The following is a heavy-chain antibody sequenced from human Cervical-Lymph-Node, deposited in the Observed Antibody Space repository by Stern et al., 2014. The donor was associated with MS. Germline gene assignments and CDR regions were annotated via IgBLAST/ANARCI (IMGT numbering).Heavy chain of an antibody. J-gene: IGHJ6*02. V-gene: IGHV1-69*01. Sequence: QVQLVQSGAEVKKPGSSVKVSCKASGGTFSSQAISWVRQAPGPGLEWLGGIIPIFGAAHYAQKLQGRVTITADESTTTVYMELRSLRSEDTAVYYCARDEIGQTTTHYYYYGMDVWGQGTTVTVSS. CDR1: GGTFSSQA. CDR3: ARDEIGQTTTHYYYYGMDV. D-gene: IGHD1-1*01. CDR2: IIPIFGAA.